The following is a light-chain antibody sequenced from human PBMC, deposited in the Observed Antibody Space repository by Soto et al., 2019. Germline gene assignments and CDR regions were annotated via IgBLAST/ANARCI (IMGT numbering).Light chain of an antibody. V-gene: IGKV1-27*01. J-gene: IGKJ1*01. Sequence: QMTQSPSSLSASIGDRVTITCRASQGVANYLAWYKQRPGKVPRLLIYAASTLQSGVPSRFSGSRSGADFTLTISILQPEDVATYYCQHYNSALDTFGQGTKVEIK. CDR1: QGVANY. CDR3: QHYNSALDT. CDR2: AAS.